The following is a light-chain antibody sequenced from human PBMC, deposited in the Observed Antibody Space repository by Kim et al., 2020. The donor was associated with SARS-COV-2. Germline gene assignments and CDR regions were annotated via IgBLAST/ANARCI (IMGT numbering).Light chain of an antibody. V-gene: IGKV3-15*01. CDR1: QSCYYK. CDR3: QQYSDWPPWT. J-gene: IGKJ1*01. CDR2: GAS. Sequence: SPRETATLSCRARQSCYYKLAWYQQKPGQSPRLLIYGASTRATGIPARFSGSGSGTEFTLTISSLQSEDFAVYYCQQYSDWPPWTFGQGTKVDIK.